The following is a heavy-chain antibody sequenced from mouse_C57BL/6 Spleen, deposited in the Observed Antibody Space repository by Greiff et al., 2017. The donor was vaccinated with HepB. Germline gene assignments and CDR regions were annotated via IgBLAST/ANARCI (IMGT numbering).Heavy chain of an antibody. J-gene: IGHJ4*01. D-gene: IGHD2-12*01. V-gene: IGHV1-69*01. Sequence: QVQLQQPGAELVMPGASVKLSCKASGYTFTSYWMHWVKQRPGQGLEWIGEIDPSDSYTNYNQKCKGKSTLTVDKSSSTAYMQLSSLTSEDCAVYYCARSGSNDVGYAMDYWGQGTSVTVSS. CDR1: GYTFTSYW. CDR3: ARSGSNDVGYAMDY. CDR2: IDPSDSYT.